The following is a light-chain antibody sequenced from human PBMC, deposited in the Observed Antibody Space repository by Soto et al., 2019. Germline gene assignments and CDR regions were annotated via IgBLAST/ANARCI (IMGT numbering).Light chain of an antibody. CDR1: QSINTY. CDR2: TSS. CDR3: QQTYTTPGT. J-gene: IGKJ1*01. V-gene: IGKV1-39*01. Sequence: DIQMTHSPSSLSASVGDRATITCRASQSINTYLSWYQKKPRKPPNLLLYTSSSLRSGVPSRFSGRVSGTDFTLTISSLQPEDFATYYCQQTYTTPGTFGPGTKVEVK.